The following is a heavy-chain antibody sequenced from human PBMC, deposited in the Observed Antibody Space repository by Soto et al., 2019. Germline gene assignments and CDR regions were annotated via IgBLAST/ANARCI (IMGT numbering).Heavy chain of an antibody. D-gene: IGHD5-12*01. Sequence: GGSLRLSCKASGLTVSSTYMSWIRQAPGKGLEWVSVIYSGGSTYYADSVKGRFTISRDNSKNTLYLQMNSLRAEDTAVYYCARDYYRFNSGYGFSMDVWGQGTTVTVSS. CDR1: GLTVSSTY. CDR2: IYSGGST. CDR3: ARDYYRFNSGYGFSMDV. V-gene: IGHV3-53*01. J-gene: IGHJ6*02.